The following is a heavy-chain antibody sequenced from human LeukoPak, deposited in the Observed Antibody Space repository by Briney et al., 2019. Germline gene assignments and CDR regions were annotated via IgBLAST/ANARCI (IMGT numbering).Heavy chain of an antibody. D-gene: IGHD3-22*01. Sequence: GGSLRLSCATSGFSFSNAWMTWVRQAPGEGLEWVGRIKSKSDGGTTDYAAPVKGRFTISRDDSKNTMYLQMNSLKTEDTAVYYCTPGVQSWLNYWGQGTLVTVSS. CDR2: IKSKSDGGTT. CDR1: GFSFSNAW. CDR3: TPGVQSWLNY. V-gene: IGHV3-15*05. J-gene: IGHJ4*02.